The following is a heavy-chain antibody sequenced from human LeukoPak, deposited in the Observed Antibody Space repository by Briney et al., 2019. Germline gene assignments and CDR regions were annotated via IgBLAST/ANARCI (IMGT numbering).Heavy chain of an antibody. V-gene: IGHV4-34*01. CDR3: ARGRRITMVRGVMRFDY. D-gene: IGHD3-10*01. Sequence: WIRQPTGKGLEWIGEINHSGSTNYNPSLKSRVAISVDTSKNQFSLKLSSVTAADTAVYYCARGRRITMVRGVMRFDYWGQGTLVTVSS. J-gene: IGHJ4*02. CDR2: INHSGST.